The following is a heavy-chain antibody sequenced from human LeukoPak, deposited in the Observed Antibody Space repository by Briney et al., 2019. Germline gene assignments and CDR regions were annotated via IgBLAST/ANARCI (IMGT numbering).Heavy chain of an antibody. Sequence: PSETLSLTCAVSGYSISSGYYWGWIRQPPGKGLEWIGSIYHSGSTYYNPSLKSRVTISVDTSKNQFSLKLSSVTAADTAVYYCASSYCTNGVCYEFGYWGQGTLVTVSS. V-gene: IGHV4-38-2*01. CDR2: IYHSGST. CDR1: GYSISSGYY. J-gene: IGHJ4*02. D-gene: IGHD2-8*01. CDR3: ASSYCTNGVCYEFGY.